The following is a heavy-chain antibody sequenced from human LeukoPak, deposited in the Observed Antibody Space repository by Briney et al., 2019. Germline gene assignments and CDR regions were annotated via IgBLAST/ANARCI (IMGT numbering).Heavy chain of an antibody. CDR2: ISGSGGST. CDR1: GFTFSSYA. Sequence: PGGSLRLSCAASGFTFSSYAMHWVRQAPGKGLEWVSTISGSGGSTYYTDSVKGRFSISRDNSKNTLYLQMNSLRADDTAVYYCAKDRGDTRNFFDYWGQGTLVTVSS. V-gene: IGHV3-23*01. J-gene: IGHJ4*02. D-gene: IGHD3-10*01. CDR3: AKDRGDTRNFFDY.